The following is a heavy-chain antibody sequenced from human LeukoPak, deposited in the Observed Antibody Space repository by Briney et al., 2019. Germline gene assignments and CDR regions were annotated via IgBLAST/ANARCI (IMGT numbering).Heavy chain of an antibody. D-gene: IGHD3-22*01. CDR1: GGSITSSSHY. CDR2: IYYSGDT. J-gene: IGHJ6*03. Sequence: PSETLSLTCTVSGGSITSSSHYWGWIRQPPGKGLEWIGSIYYSGDTYYNPSLKSRVTISVDTSKSQFSLKLSSVTAADTAVYYCVRVIGAPNYYYYMDVWGKGTTVTVSS. CDR3: VRVIGAPNYYYYMDV. V-gene: IGHV4-39*07.